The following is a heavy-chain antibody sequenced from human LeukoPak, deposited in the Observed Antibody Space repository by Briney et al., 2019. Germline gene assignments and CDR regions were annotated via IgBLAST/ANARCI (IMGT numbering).Heavy chain of an antibody. V-gene: IGHV3-21*01. D-gene: IGHD1-26*01. CDR3: ARDRGGSYLGGFDY. CDR2: ISSSSSYI. J-gene: IGHJ4*02. Sequence: GGSLRLSCAASGFTFSSYSMNWVRQAPGKGLEWVSSISSSSSYIYYADSVKGRFTISRDNAKNSLYLQMNSLRAEDTAVYYCARDRGGSYLGGFDYWGQGTLVTVSS. CDR1: GFTFSSYS.